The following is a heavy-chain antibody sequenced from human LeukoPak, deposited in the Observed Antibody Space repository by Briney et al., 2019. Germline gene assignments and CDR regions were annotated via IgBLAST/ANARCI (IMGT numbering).Heavy chain of an antibody. J-gene: IGHJ4*02. CDR1: GGSISSGGYY. Sequence: SETLSLTCTVSGGSISSGGYYWSWVRQHPGKGLEWIGYIYYSGSTYYNPSLKSRVTISVDTSKNQFSLKLSSVTAADTAVYYCVRGGVAGDFDYWGQGTLVTVSS. CDR3: VRGGVAGDFDY. V-gene: IGHV4-31*03. CDR2: IYYSGST. D-gene: IGHD6-19*01.